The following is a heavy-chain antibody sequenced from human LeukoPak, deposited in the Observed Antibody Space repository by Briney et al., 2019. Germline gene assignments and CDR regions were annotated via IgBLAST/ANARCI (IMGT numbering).Heavy chain of an antibody. D-gene: IGHD2-15*01. J-gene: IGHJ4*02. CDR3: ARDGSRYCSGGSCYPY. Sequence: PSQTLSLTCTFSGGSISSGGYYWSWIRQPPGKGLEWIGYIYSTGSTDYNPSHKSRVTISVDTSKNQFSLKLSSVTAADTAVYYCARDGSRYCSGGSCYPYWGQGTLVTVSS. CDR2: IYSTGST. CDR1: GGSISSGGYY. V-gene: IGHV4-31*03.